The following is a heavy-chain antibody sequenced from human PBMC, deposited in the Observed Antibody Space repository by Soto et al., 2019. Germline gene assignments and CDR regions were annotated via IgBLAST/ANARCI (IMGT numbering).Heavy chain of an antibody. Sequence: GGSLRLSCAASGFTFSRHWMTWVRQAPGKGLEWVSYISSSDNTIYYADSVKGRFTISRDNAKHSLYLQMNSLRAEDTAVYYCARVVPTGYYGMNVWGQGTTVTVSS. V-gene: IGHV3-48*03. CDR2: ISSSDNTI. D-gene: IGHD4-17*01. CDR3: ARVVPTGYYGMNV. J-gene: IGHJ6*02. CDR1: GFTFSRHW.